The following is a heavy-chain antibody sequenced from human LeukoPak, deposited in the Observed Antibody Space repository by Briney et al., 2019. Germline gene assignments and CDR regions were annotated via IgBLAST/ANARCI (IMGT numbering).Heavy chain of an antibody. J-gene: IGHJ4*02. CDR2: ISYDGSNK. V-gene: IGHV3-30*14. Sequence: PGGSLSLSCAASGFTFSSYAMHWVRQAPGKGLEWVAVISYDGSNKYYADSVKGRFTISRDNSKNTLYLQMNSLRAEDTAVYYCARGISYLYSSGWYYDYWGQGTLVTVSS. CDR1: GFTFSSYA. CDR3: ARGISYLYSSGWYYDY. D-gene: IGHD6-19*01.